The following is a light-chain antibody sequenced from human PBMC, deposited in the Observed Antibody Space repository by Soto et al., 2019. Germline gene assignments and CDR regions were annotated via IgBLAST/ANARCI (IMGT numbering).Light chain of an antibody. J-gene: IGKJ1*01. CDR3: QRYDSAPQT. CDR2: AAS. CDR1: QGIIDY. V-gene: IGKV1-27*01. Sequence: DIQMTQSPSSLSASVEDTVTITCRASQGIIDYLAWYQQRPGKVPKLLIYAASTLQTGVPSRFSGSGAGTDFTLTSSILQPEYVATYYCQRYDSAPQTFGQGTKVEIK.